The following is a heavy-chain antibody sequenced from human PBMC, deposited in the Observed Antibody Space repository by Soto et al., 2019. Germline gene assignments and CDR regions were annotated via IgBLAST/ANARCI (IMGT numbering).Heavy chain of an antibody. CDR1: GFTFSNYW. CDR3: ASGGLQHAVDV. V-gene: IGHV3-74*03. CDR2: VNNDGTDT. D-gene: IGHD6-13*01. Sequence: EVQLVESGGGLVQPGGSLRLSCAASGFTFSNYWMYWVRQAPGKGLVWVSRVNNDGTDTTHADSVKGRFTSSRDNAENTLYQQTNSLRAEDTAVYYCASGGLQHAVDVWGQGSTVTVSS. J-gene: IGHJ6*02.